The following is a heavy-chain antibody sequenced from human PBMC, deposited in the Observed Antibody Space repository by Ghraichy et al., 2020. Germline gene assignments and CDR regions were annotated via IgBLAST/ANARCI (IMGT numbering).Heavy chain of an antibody. CDR1: GFSFSSYA. CDR3: AKDPGEGVAGDLDY. V-gene: IGHV3-23*01. Sequence: GGSLRLSCVTSGFSFSSYAMSWVRQAPGKGLEWVSGISGSTGVTYYATSVKGRFTISRDKSKSTVFLQMNSLRAEDTAVYYCAKDPGEGVAGDLDYWGQGTLVAVSS. J-gene: IGHJ4*02. D-gene: IGHD6-19*01. CDR2: ISGSTGVT.